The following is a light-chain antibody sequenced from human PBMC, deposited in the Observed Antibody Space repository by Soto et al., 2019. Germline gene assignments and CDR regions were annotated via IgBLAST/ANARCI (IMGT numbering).Light chain of an antibody. J-gene: IGKJ2*01. CDR1: QSLLHSNGYNY. CDR3: XXALQTPYT. V-gene: IGKV2-28*01. Sequence: DIVMTQSPLSLPVTPGEPASISCRSSQSLLHSNGYNYLDWYLQKPGQSPQLLIYLGSNRASGVPDRFSGSGSGTDFTLKISRVEAEXVGVYXXXXALQTPYTFGQGTKLEIK. CDR2: LGS.